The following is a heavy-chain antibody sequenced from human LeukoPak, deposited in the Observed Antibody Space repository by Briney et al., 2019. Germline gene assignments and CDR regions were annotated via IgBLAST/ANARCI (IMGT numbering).Heavy chain of an antibody. V-gene: IGHV3-7*03. J-gene: IGHJ4*02. D-gene: IGHD5-18*01. Sequence: GALRLSCSASGFTFSHFWMSWVRQAPGKGLEWVATIKQDGSEKSYVDSVKGRFTISRDNAKNSLYLQMDSLRAEDTAVYYCARDRGYSYGCNFDYWGQGALATVSS. CDR2: IKQDGSEK. CDR3: ARDRGYSYGCNFDY. CDR1: GFTFSHFW.